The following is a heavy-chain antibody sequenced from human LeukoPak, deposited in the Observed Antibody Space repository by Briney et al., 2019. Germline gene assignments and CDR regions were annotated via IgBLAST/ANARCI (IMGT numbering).Heavy chain of an antibody. CDR2: IIPIFGTA. V-gene: IGHV1-69*05. CDR3: AREGSGWYHDAFDI. J-gene: IGHJ3*02. Sequence: SVKVSCKASGGTFSSYAISWVRQAPGQGLEWMGRIIPIFGTANYAQKFQGRVTITTDESTSTAYMELSSLRSEDTAVYYCAREGSGWYHDAFDIWGQGTMVTVSS. D-gene: IGHD6-19*01. CDR1: GGTFSSYA.